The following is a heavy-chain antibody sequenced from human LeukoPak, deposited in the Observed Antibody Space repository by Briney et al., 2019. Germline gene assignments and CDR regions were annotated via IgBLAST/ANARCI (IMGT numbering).Heavy chain of an antibody. J-gene: IGHJ5*02. V-gene: IGHV3-30*03. CDR3: ARDPKILLWFGELSNWFDP. CDR2: ISYDGSNK. Sequence: GGSLRLSCAASGFTFSSYGMHWVRQAPGKGLEWVAVISYDGSNKYYADSVKGRFTISRDNSKNTLYLQMNSLRAEDTAVYYCARDPKILLWFGELSNWFDPWGQGTLVTVSS. CDR1: GFTFSSYG. D-gene: IGHD3-10*01.